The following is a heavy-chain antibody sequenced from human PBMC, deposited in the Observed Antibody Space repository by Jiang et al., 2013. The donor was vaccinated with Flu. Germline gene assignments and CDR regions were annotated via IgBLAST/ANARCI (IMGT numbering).Heavy chain of an antibody. D-gene: IGHD3-3*01. J-gene: IGHJ4*02. V-gene: IGHV4-31*02. Sequence: KSRVTISVDTSKNQFSLKLSSVTAADTAVYYCARSGKGGSTWHYDFWSGYTFDYWGQGTLVTVSS. CDR3: ARSGKGGSTWHYDFWSGYTFDY.